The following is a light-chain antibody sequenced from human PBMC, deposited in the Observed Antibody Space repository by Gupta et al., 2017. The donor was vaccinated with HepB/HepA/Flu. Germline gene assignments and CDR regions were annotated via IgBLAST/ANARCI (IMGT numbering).Light chain of an antibody. J-gene: IGKJ4*01. Sequence: VWTQSPATLSLSPGERVTLSCRASQSVSSSYLAWYQQKPGQATRRLIDGASSRATGIPDRFSGSGSGTDFTLTISSLEPEDFAVYYCQQYGSSPLTFGGGTKVEIK. CDR1: QSVSSSY. CDR2: GAS. V-gene: IGKV3-20*01. CDR3: QQYGSSPLT.